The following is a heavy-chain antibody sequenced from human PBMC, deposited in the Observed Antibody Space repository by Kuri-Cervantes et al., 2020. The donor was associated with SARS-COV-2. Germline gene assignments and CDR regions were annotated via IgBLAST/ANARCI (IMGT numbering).Heavy chain of an antibody. CDR1: GGSISSSSYY. V-gene: IGHV4-39*07. D-gene: IGHD2-2*01. Sequence: SETLSLTCTVSGGSISSSSYYWGWIRQPPGKGLEWIGSIYHSGSTYYNPSLKSRVTMSVDTSKNQFSLKLSSVTAADTAVYYCARELGVPAATYFDYWGQGTLVTVSS. CDR2: IYHSGST. J-gene: IGHJ4*02. CDR3: ARELGVPAATYFDY.